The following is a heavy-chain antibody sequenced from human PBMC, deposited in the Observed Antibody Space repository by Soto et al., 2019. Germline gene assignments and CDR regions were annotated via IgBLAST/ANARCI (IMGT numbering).Heavy chain of an antibody. D-gene: IGHD4-17*01. CDR1: GFTFSSYD. CDR3: SKHPHIMGMTTVTTYWYY. V-gene: IGHV3-30*18. Sequence: PGGSLRLSCAASGFTFSSYDMHWVRQAPGKGLEWVEVISYDGSNKYYADYVKGRFTISRDNSKNTLYLQMNSLRAEDTAVYYCSKHPHIMGMTTVTTYWYYWGQGTLVTVSS. J-gene: IGHJ4*02. CDR2: ISYDGSNK.